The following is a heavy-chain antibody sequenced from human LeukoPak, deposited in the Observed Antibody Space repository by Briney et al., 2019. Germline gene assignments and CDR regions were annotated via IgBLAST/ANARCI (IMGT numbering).Heavy chain of an antibody. CDR1: GFTFSSYA. D-gene: IGHD3-10*01. Sequence: GGSLRLSCAASGFTFSSYAMHWVRQAPGKGLEWVSSISSSSSYIYYADSVKGRFTISRDNAKNSLYLQMNSLRAEDTAVYYCARRSMVRGRLDYWGQGTLVTVSS. CDR2: ISSSSSYI. J-gene: IGHJ4*02. CDR3: ARRSMVRGRLDY. V-gene: IGHV3-21*01.